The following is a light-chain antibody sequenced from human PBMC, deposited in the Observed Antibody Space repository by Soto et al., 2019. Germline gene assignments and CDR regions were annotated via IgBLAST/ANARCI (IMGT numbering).Light chain of an antibody. CDR2: DVS. V-gene: IGLV2-14*01. J-gene: IGLJ1*01. Sequence: QSALTQPASVSGSPGQSITISCTGTSGDVGGYNYVSWYQQHPGKAPKLMLYDVSNRPSGVSDRFSGSKSGNTASLTISGLQTEDEADYYCGSYTCSSTHYVFGTGTKLTVL. CDR1: SGDVGGYNY. CDR3: GSYTCSSTHYV.